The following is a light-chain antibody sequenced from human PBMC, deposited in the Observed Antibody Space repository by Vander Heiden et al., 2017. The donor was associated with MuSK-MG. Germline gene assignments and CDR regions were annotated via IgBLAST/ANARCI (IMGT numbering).Light chain of an antibody. J-gene: IGKJ1*01. CDR1: QSVSSSY. V-gene: IGKV3-20*01. Sequence: ESVLTQSPGTLSLSPGERATLSCRASQSVSSSYLAWYQQKPGQAPRLLIYGASSRATGIPDRFSGSGSGTDFTLTIIRLEPEDFAVYYCQQDGSSPRTFGQGTKVEIK. CDR2: GAS. CDR3: QQDGSSPRT.